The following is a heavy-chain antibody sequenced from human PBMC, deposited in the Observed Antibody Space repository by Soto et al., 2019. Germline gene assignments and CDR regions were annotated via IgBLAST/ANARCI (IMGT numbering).Heavy chain of an antibody. J-gene: IGHJ5*01. V-gene: IGHV3-30*03. CDR1: GFTFSGSG. D-gene: IGHD3-22*01. CDR3: ARWVGGSRSDNSGKYDS. Sequence: QVQLVESGGGVVQPGRSLRLTCAASGFTFSGSGMHWVRQDPGKGLEWVALVSDDGTRKYYADSVKGRFTISRDNSENTLYLQMNSLRAEDTAVYYCARWVGGSRSDNSGKYDSWGQGTLVTVSS. CDR2: VSDDGTRK.